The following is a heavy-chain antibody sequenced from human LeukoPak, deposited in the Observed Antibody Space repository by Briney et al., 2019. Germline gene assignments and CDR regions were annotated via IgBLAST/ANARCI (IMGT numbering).Heavy chain of an antibody. J-gene: IGHJ4*02. Sequence: GGSLRLSCAASGFTVSSNYMSWVRQAPGKGLEWVSVIYSGGSTYYSDSVKGRFTISRDSSKNTLYLQMNSLRAEDTAVYYCAKALRVAAARYYFDYWGQGTLVTVSS. V-gene: IGHV3-53*01. CDR2: IYSGGST. CDR1: GFTVSSNY. D-gene: IGHD6-13*01. CDR3: AKALRVAAARYYFDY.